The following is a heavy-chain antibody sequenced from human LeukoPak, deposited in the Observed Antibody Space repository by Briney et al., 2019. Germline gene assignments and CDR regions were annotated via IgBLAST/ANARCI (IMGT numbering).Heavy chain of an antibody. D-gene: IGHD6-19*01. Sequence: GGSLRLSCAASGFTFSSYSMNWVRQAPGKGLEWVSSISSSSSYIYYADSAKGRFTISRDNAKNSLYLQMNSLRAEDTAVYYCARGAVAVALSDFDYWGQGTLVTVSS. J-gene: IGHJ4*02. CDR3: ARGAVAVALSDFDY. CDR1: GFTFSSYS. V-gene: IGHV3-21*01. CDR2: ISSSSSYI.